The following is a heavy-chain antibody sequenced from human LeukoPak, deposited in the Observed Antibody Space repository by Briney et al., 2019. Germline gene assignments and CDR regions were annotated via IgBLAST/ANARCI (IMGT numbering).Heavy chain of an antibody. V-gene: IGHV4-38-2*02. D-gene: IGHD2-15*01. CDR2: IYHSGST. CDR3: ARGQDSPRFDP. J-gene: IGHJ5*02. Sequence: SETLSLTCTVSGYSISSGYYWGWIRQPPGKGLEWIGSIYHSGSTNYNPSLKSRVTISVDTSKNQFSLKLSSVTAADTAVYYCARGQDSPRFDPWGQGTLVTVSS. CDR1: GYSISSGYY.